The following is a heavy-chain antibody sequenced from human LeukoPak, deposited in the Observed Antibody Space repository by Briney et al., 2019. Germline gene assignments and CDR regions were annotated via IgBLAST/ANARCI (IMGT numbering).Heavy chain of an antibody. CDR2: ISSSSSAI. D-gene: IGHD3-3*01. V-gene: IGHV3-48*02. Sequence: GGSLRLSCTGSGFIFSSYDMNWVRQAPGKGLEWASYISSSSSAIYYADSVKGRFSISRDNVKNSLYLQMNSLRDEDTAVYYCARDFWSGYYIGYWGQGTLVTVSS. CDR3: ARDFWSGYYIGY. J-gene: IGHJ4*02. CDR1: GFIFSSYD.